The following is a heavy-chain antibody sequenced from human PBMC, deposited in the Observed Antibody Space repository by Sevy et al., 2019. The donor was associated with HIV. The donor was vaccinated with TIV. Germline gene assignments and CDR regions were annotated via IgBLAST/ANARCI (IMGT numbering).Heavy chain of an antibody. J-gene: IGHJ3*02. D-gene: IGHD2-15*01. CDR2: IYSGGSR. Sequence: GGSLRLSCAASGFTVSSNYMSWVRQAPGKGLEWVSVIYSGGSRYYADSVKGRFTISRDNSKNTLYLQMNSLRAEDTAVYYCARDLGYCSGGSCYDYAFDIWGQGTMVTVSS. CDR3: ARDLGYCSGGSCYDYAFDI. CDR1: GFTVSSNY. V-gene: IGHV3-53*01.